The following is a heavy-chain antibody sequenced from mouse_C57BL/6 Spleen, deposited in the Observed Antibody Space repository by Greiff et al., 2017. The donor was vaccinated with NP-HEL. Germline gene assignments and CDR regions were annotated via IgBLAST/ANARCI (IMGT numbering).Heavy chain of an antibody. V-gene: IGHV1-64*01. J-gene: IGHJ2*01. CDR2: IHPNSGST. Sequence: QVQLQQPGAELVKPGASVKLSCKASGYTFTSYWMHWVKQRPGQGLEWIGMIHPNSGSTNYNEKFKSKATLTVDKSSSTAYMQLSSLTSEDSAVYYCARESDGSGYVGYWGQGTTLTVSS. CDR1: GYTFTSYW. CDR3: ARESDGSGYVGY. D-gene: IGHD1-1*01.